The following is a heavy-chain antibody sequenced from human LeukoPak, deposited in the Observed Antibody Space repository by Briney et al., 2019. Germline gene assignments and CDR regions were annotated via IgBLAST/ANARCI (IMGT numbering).Heavy chain of an antibody. CDR3: ARAGYYDSSGPTAFDI. CDR2: IYYSGST. CDR1: GGSISSSSYY. V-gene: IGHV4-39*07. D-gene: IGHD3-22*01. J-gene: IGHJ3*02. Sequence: SETLSLTCTVSGGSISSSSYYWGWIRQPPGKGLEWIGSIYYSGSTYYNPSLKSRVTISVDTSKNQFSLKLSSVTAADAAVYYCARAGYYDSSGPTAFDIWGQGTMVTVSS.